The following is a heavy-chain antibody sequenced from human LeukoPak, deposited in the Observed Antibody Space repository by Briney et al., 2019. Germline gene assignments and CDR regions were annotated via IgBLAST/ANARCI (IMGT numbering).Heavy chain of an antibody. CDR3: ARRQRGATRQFDY. V-gene: IGHV4-39*01. CDR1: GGSISSSSYY. D-gene: IGHD1-26*01. CDR2: IYYSGST. J-gene: IGHJ4*02. Sequence: SETLSLTCTVPGGSISSSSYYWGWIRQPPGKGLEWIGSIYYSGSTYYNPSLKSRVTISVDTSKNQFSLKLSSVTAADTAVYYCARRQRGATRQFDYWGQGTLVTVSS.